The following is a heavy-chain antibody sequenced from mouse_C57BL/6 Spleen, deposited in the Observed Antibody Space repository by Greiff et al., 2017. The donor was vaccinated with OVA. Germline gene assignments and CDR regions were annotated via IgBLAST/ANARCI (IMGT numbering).Heavy chain of an antibody. J-gene: IGHJ2*01. CDR1: GYTFTSYW. D-gene: IGHD2-3*01. CDR2: IYPSDSET. CDR3: ARDDGYYVFDY. V-gene: IGHV1-61*01. Sequence: QVQLKQPGAELVRPGSSVKLSCKASGYTFTSYWMDCVKQRPGQGLEWIGNIYPSDSETHYNQKFKDKATLTVDKSSSTAYMQLSSLTSEDSAVYYCARDDGYYVFDYWGQGTTLTVSS.